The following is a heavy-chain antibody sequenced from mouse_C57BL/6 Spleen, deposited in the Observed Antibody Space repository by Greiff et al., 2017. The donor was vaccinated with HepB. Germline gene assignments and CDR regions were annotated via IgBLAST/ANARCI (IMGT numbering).Heavy chain of an antibody. D-gene: IGHD1-1*01. V-gene: IGHV1-50*01. Sequence: VQLQQPGAELVKPGASVKLSCKASGYTFTSYWMQWVKQRPGQGLEWIGEIDPSDSYTNYNQKFKGKATLTVDTSSSTAYMQLSSLTSEDSAVYYSARRGTTVVDWYFEVWGTGTTVTVSS. CDR3: ARRGTTVVDWYFEV. CDR1: GYTFTSYW. CDR2: IDPSDSYT. J-gene: IGHJ1*03.